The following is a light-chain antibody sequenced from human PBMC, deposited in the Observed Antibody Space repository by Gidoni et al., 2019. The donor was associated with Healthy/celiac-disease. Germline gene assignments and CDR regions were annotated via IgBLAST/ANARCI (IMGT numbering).Light chain of an antibody. J-gene: IGKJ1*01. V-gene: IGKV3-11*01. Sequence: IVLKQSPATLSLSPGERATLSCRARQSVSSYLAWYQQKPGQAPRLLIYDASNRATGIPARFSGSGSGTDFTLTISSLEPEDFAVYYCQQRSNWSWTFGQGTKVEIK. CDR1: QSVSSY. CDR2: DAS. CDR3: QQRSNWSWT.